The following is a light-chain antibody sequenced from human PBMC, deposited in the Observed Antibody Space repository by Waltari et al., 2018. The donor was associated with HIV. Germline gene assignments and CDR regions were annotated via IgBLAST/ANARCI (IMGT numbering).Light chain of an antibody. CDR2: AAS. J-gene: IGKJ1*01. CDR3: QQYKNWPPLT. V-gene: IGKV3-15*01. Sequence: ETVMTQSPGTLSASPGATVTLSCTASQSIDDKLAWYHQKPGLSPSLLIYAASTGATSVPGRFSGSGSGTQFTLTISNLQSEDSAVYYCQQYKNWPPLTFGQGTNVEIK. CDR1: QSIDDK.